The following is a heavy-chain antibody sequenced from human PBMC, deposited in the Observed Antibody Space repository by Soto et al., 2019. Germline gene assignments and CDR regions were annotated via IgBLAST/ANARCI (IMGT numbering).Heavy chain of an antibody. D-gene: IGHD6-13*01. Sequence: GESLKISCKGSGYSFTSYWISWVRQMPGKGLEWMGRIDPSDSYTNYSPSFQGHVTISADKSISTAYLQWSSLKASDTAMYYCTRQTGSSWDGYYYYYYGMDVWGQGTTVTVSS. J-gene: IGHJ6*02. V-gene: IGHV5-10-1*01. CDR3: TRQTGSSWDGYYYYYYGMDV. CDR1: GYSFTSYW. CDR2: IDPSDSYT.